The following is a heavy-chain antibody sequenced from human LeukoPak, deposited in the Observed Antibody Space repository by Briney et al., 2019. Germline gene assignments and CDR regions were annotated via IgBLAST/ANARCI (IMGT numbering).Heavy chain of an antibody. D-gene: IGHD3-10*01. CDR2: INPSGGSK. V-gene: IGHV1-46*01. J-gene: IGHJ4*02. CDR1: GYTFTSYY. Sequence: ASVKVSCKPSGYTFTSYYMHWVRQAPGQGLEWMGIINPSGGSKSYAQKFQGRVTMTRDTSTSTVYMELSSLRSEDTAVYYCARDEAEYYGSGSYYDYFDYWGQGTLVTVSS. CDR3: ARDEAEYYGSGSYYDYFDY.